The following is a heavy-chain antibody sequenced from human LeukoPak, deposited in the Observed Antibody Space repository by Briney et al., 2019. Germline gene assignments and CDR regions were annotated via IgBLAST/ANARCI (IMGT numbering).Heavy chain of an antibody. Sequence: PGRSLRLSCAASGFTFSSYGMHWVRQAPGKGLEWVAVIWYDGSNKYYADSVKGRFTISRDNSKNSLYLQMNSLRDEDTAVYYCAREVVGAGYGMDVWGQGTTVTVSS. D-gene: IGHD1-26*01. J-gene: IGHJ6*02. CDR3: AREVVGAGYGMDV. CDR2: IWYDGSNK. V-gene: IGHV3-33*01. CDR1: GFTFSSYG.